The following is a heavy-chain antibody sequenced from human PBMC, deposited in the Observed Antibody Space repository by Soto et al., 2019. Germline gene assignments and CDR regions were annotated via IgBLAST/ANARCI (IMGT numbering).Heavy chain of an antibody. V-gene: IGHV1-18*01. Sequence: ASVKVSCKASGYTFTSYGISWVRQAPGQGLEWMGWISAYNGNTNYAQKLQGRVTMTTDTSTSTAYMELRSLRSDDTAVYYCARDYGIAVAGNPALYWGQGTLVTVSS. CDR2: ISAYNGNT. J-gene: IGHJ4*02. D-gene: IGHD6-19*01. CDR1: GYTFTSYG. CDR3: ARDYGIAVAGNPALY.